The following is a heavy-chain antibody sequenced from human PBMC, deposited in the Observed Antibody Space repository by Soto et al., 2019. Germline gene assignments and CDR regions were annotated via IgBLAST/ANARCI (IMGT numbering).Heavy chain of an antibody. CDR3: TTHYCSSTSCPHAFDI. CDR2: IKSKTDGGTT. V-gene: IGHV3-15*01. CDR1: GFTISNAW. Sequence: GGSLRLSCAASGFTISNAWMSWVRQAPGKGLEWVGRIKSKTDGGTTDYAAPVKGRFTISRDDSKNTLYLQMNSLKTEDTAVYYCTTHYCSSTSCPHAFDIWRQGTMVPVSS. J-gene: IGHJ3*02. D-gene: IGHD2-2*01.